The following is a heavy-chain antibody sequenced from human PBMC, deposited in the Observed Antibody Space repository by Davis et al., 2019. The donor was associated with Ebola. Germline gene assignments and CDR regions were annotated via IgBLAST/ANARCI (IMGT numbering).Heavy chain of an antibody. Sequence: GGSLRLSCAASGFIVSSNHMSWVRQAPGKGLEWVSVIYSGTTTYYADSVKGRFTISRDNAKNSLYLQMNSLRDEDTAVYYCARRGVVTPLFTFYFDYWGQGTLVTVSS. CDR2: IYSGTTT. CDR3: ARRGVVTPLFTFYFDY. CDR1: GFIVSSNH. J-gene: IGHJ4*02. V-gene: IGHV3-53*01. D-gene: IGHD4-23*01.